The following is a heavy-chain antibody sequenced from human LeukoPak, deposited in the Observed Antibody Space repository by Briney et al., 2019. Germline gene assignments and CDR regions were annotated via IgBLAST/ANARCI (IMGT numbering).Heavy chain of an antibody. CDR1: GYSFTSYW. Sequence: GESLKISCKGSGYSFTSYWIGWVRQMPGKGLEWMGLRNPADSDTRYSPAFQGQVTISVDKSISTAYLQWSSLKASDTAMYYCARHEGGYCSSTSCYTGAFDIWGQGTMVTVSS. CDR2: RNPADSDT. D-gene: IGHD2-2*02. J-gene: IGHJ3*02. CDR3: ARHEGGYCSSTSCYTGAFDI. V-gene: IGHV5-51*01.